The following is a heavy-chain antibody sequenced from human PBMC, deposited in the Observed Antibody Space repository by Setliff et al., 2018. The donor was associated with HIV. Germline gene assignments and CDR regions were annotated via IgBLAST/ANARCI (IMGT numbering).Heavy chain of an antibody. CDR3: ARRGDFFYYAMDV. Sequence: SETLSLTCTVSGYSISSGYYWGWIRQPPGKGLEWIGSIYYSGSTYYNPSLKSRVTVSVDTSKNQFSLKLSSVTAADTAVYYCARRGDFFYYAMDVWGQGTTVTVSS. CDR1: GYSISSGYY. CDR2: IYYSGST. J-gene: IGHJ6*02. V-gene: IGHV4-38-2*02.